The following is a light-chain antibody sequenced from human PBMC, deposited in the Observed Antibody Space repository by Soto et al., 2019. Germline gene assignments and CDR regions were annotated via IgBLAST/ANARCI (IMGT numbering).Light chain of an antibody. CDR2: EAS. CDR3: TAFSANRVYL. Sequence: QSVLTQPASVSGSPGQSITISCTGTSSDVGTYNLLSWYQHHPGKAPKLIIYEASKRPSGVSIRFSGSKSGNTASLTISGLQAEDEADYYCTAFSANRVYLFGPGTKLTVL. V-gene: IGLV2-23*01. CDR1: SSDVGTYNL. J-gene: IGLJ1*01.